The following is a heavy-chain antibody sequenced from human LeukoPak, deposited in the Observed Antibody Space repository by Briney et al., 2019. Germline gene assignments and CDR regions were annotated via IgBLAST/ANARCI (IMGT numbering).Heavy chain of an antibody. Sequence: PGGSLRLSCAASGFTFSSYGMHWVRQAPGKGLEWVAFIRYDGSNKYYADSVKGRFTISRDNSKNTLCLQMNSLRAEDTAVYYCASADRGYYDSSGYYYSDYWGQGTLVTVSS. V-gene: IGHV3-30*02. CDR2: IRYDGSNK. CDR1: GFTFSSYG. D-gene: IGHD3-22*01. J-gene: IGHJ4*02. CDR3: ASADRGYYDSSGYYYSDY.